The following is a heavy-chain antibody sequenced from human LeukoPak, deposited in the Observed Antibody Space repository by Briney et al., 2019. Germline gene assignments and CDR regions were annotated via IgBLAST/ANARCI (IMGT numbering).Heavy chain of an antibody. J-gene: IGHJ4*02. CDR1: GGSFSGYY. Sequence: SETLSLTCAVYGGSFSGYYWSWIRQPPGKGLEWIGEINHSGSTNYNPSLKSRVTISVDTSKNQFSLKLSSVTAADTAVYYCARGLWIRNSDYWGQGTLVTVSS. CDR2: INHSGST. CDR3: ARGLWIRNSDY. V-gene: IGHV4-34*01. D-gene: IGHD3-10*01.